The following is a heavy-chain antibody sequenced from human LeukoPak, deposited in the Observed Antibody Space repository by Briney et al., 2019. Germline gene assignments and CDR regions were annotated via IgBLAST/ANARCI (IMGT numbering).Heavy chain of an antibody. CDR1: GFTFSSYW. Sequence: GGSLRLSCAASGFTFSSYWMNWVRQAPGKGLEWVASINQDGSEKYYLDSVKGRFTISRDNAKNSLYLQMNSLRDEDTAVYSCARDGVRDGLYFDRWGQGTLVTVSS. J-gene: IGHJ4*02. CDR2: INQDGSEK. D-gene: IGHD5-24*01. V-gene: IGHV3-7*01. CDR3: ARDGVRDGLYFDR.